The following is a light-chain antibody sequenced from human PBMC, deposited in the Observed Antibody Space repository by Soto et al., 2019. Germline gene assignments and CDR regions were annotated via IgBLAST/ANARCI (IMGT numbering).Light chain of an antibody. J-gene: IGLJ2*01. V-gene: IGLV1-40*01. CDR2: ANT. Sequence: QSVLTQPPSVSGAPGQRVTISCTGSGSNIGADDLVPWYQQLPGTAPKLLIFANTNRPSGVPDRFSGSKSGTSASLAISGLLAEDEADYYCQSYDSSHSVVFGGGTKLTVL. CDR3: QSYDSSHSVV. CDR1: GSNIGADDL.